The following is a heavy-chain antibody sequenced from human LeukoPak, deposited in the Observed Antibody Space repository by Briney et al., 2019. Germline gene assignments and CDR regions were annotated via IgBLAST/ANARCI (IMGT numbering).Heavy chain of an antibody. CDR2: INPNSGGT. CDR3: ARDPTFYCSGGSCYSVGWFDP. V-gene: IGHV1-2*02. D-gene: IGHD2-15*01. J-gene: IGHJ5*02. CDR1: GYTFTGYY. Sequence: ASVKVSCKASGYTFTGYYMHWARQAPGQGLEWMGWINPNSGGTNYAQKLQGRVTMTTDTSTSTAYMELRSLRSDDTAVYYCARDPTFYCSGGSCYSVGWFDPWGQGTLVTVSS.